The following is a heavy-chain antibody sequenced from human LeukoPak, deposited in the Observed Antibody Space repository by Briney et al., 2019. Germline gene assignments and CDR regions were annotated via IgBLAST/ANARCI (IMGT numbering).Heavy chain of an antibody. J-gene: IGHJ4*02. CDR1: GDTFTGYY. Sequence: GASVNLSCEASGDTFTGYYMHCVRQAPGQGLEWMVWINPNSGVTNYAQKFQCRVTITRDTSISTPYIERRRLRADKPPLYNCPRHLAAEDYWRQGTMVSVCS. CDR2: INPNSGVT. D-gene: IGHD6-25*01. CDR3: PRHLAAEDY. V-gene: IGHV1-2*02.